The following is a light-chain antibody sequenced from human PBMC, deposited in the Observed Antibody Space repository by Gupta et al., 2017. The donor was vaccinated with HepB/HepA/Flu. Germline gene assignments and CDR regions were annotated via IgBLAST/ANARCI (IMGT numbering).Light chain of an antibody. CDR1: SSNIGSTSD. J-gene: IGLJ3*02. CDR3: QASDKSLSAWV. Sequence: QSVLTQPPSVSGAPGQRVTISCTGSSSNIGSTSDVHWYQQLPRTAPTLLLFDSTNRPSGVPDRCFCSTSGTSASLAITGLQAEEEADDYCQASDKSLSAWVFGGGTKLTVL. CDR2: DST. V-gene: IGLV1-40*01.